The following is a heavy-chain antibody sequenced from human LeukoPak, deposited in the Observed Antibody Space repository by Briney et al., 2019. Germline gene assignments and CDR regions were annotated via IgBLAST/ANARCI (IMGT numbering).Heavy chain of an antibody. CDR2: VSYSGNT. V-gene: IGHV4-39*07. CDR1: GGSITSISYY. J-gene: IGHJ4*02. CDR3: ARVKARNKLWFGRSYYFDY. Sequence: SETLSLTCAVSGGSITSISYYWGWIRQPPGKGLQWIGSVSYSGNTYYNPSLKSRVTISVDTSKNQFSLKLSSVTAADTAVYYCARVKARNKLWFGRSYYFDYWGQGTLVTVSS. D-gene: IGHD3-10*01.